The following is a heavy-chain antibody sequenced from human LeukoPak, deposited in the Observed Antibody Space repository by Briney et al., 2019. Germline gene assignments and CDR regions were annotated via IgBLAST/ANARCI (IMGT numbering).Heavy chain of an antibody. CDR1: GFTFSSYS. CDR3: AKRRAELMGVGAIDD. CDR2: ISYNVSNK. D-gene: IGHD5-12*01. Sequence: GGSLRLSCAASGFTFSSYSMNWVRQAPGKGLEWVAVISYNVSNKYYAYSVKGRFTISRDNSKNTLYLQMNSLRVEDTAVYYCAKRRAELMGVGAIDDWGQGTLVTVSS. V-gene: IGHV3-30*18. J-gene: IGHJ4*02.